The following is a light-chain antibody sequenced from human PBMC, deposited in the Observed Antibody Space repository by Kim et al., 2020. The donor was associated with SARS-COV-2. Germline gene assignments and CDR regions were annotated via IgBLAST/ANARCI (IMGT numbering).Light chain of an antibody. V-gene: IGLV1-47*01. CDR2: RKD. Sequence: PGEWCTIPRPGVSSNTPNNSAHWFQQPPARSPTLLLFRKDQRPSGVPDRFSGSKSGASASLAISGLRFEYEADYFCAAWEDSRCWVFCRGTQLTVL. J-gene: IGLJ3*02. CDR3: AAWEDSRCWV. CDR1: SSNTPNNS.